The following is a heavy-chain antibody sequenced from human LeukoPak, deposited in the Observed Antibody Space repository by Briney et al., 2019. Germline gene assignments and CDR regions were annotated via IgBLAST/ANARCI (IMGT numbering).Heavy chain of an antibody. CDR3: ARRRPLKRSGSYSFVGGGIFS. J-gene: IGHJ5*02. V-gene: IGHV4-39*07. D-gene: IGHD1-26*01. CDR2: INHSGST. Sequence: PSETLSLTCTVSGGSISSSSYYWGWIRQPPGKGLEWIGEINHSGSTNYNPSLKSRVTISVDTSKNQFSLKLSSVTAADTAVYYCARRRPLKRSGSYSFVGGGIFSWGQGTLVTVSS. CDR1: GGSISSSSYY.